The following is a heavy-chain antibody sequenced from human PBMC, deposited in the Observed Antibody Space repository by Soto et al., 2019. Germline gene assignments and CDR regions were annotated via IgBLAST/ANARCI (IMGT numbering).Heavy chain of an antibody. CDR1: GYTFTSFD. J-gene: IGHJ4*02. Sequence: QVQLLQSGTEEKEPGASVKVSCKASGYTFTSFDISCVRQAPGQWLQWVGWTTASNTHTNYAQKLQGRVTMTTDTSTTTAYREMRSLRSDDTAIYYCARGGYSSGSHYWGQGTLVTVSS. D-gene: IGHD3-22*01. CDR3: ARGGYSSGSHY. CDR2: TTASNTHT. V-gene: IGHV1-18*04.